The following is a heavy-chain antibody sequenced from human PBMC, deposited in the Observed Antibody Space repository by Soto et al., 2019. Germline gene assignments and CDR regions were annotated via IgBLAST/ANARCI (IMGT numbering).Heavy chain of an antibody. Sequence: ETLSLTCAVYGGSFSAYYWSWVRQPPGKGLEWIGEIIHSGSTSYNPSLKSRVTISVDTSKNQFSLKLRSVTAADTAVYYCASDRSSGWDQGYGMDVWGQGTTVTVSS. V-gene: IGHV4-34*12. J-gene: IGHJ6*02. CDR2: IIHSGST. CDR3: ASDRSSGWDQGYGMDV. D-gene: IGHD6-19*01. CDR1: GGSFSAYY.